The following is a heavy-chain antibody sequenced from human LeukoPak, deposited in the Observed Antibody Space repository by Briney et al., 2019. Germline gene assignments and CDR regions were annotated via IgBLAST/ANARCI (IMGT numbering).Heavy chain of an antibody. CDR2: VYYSGPT. Sequence: PSETLSLTCTVSGGSISSFYWTWIRQPPGGGLLWIGQVYYSGPTNYNPSLKSRVSISVDTSKNHFSLQLSSVTAADTAVYYCARGRGAVVSPYFDFWGQGALVTVSS. CDR1: GGSISSFY. V-gene: IGHV4-59*01. J-gene: IGHJ4*02. D-gene: IGHD1-26*01. CDR3: ARGRGAVVSPYFDF.